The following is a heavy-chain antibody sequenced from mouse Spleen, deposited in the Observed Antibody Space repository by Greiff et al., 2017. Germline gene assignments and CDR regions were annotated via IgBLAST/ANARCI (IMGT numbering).Heavy chain of an antibody. V-gene: IGHV5-16*01. D-gene: IGHD2-14*01. Sequence: EVQRVESEGGLVQPGSSMKLSCTASGFTFSDYYMAWVRQVPEKGLEWVANINYDGSSTYYLDSLKSRFIISRDNAKNILYLQMSSLKSEDTATYYCARWANRYDLSNFDVWGAGTTVTVSS. CDR1: GFTFSDYY. CDR3: ARWANRYDLSNFDV. J-gene: IGHJ1*01. CDR2: INYDGSST.